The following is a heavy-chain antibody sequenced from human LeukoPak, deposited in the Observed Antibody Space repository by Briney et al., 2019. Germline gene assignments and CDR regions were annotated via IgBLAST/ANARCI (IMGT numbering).Heavy chain of an antibody. CDR3: ARCPGAAAVPVSGY. CDR2: ISSSSSYI. V-gene: IGHV3-21*01. Sequence: GGSLRLSCAASGFTFSSYSMNWVRQAPGKGLEWVSSISSSSSYIYYADSVKGRFTISRDNAKNSLYLQMNSLRAEDTAVYYCARCPGAAAVPVSGYWGQGTLVTVSS. CDR1: GFTFSSYS. J-gene: IGHJ4*02.